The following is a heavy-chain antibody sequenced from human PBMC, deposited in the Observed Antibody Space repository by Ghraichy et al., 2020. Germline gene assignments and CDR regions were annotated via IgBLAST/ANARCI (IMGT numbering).Heavy chain of an antibody. CDR2: INPSRGSI. CDR1: GYTFTSYY. Sequence: ASVKVSCKASGYTFTSYYIQWVRQAPGQGLEWMGIINPSRGSISYAQKFQGRVTMTRDTSTSIVYMELSSLRSDDTAVYYCARVRRRGYDLEYYYYYDMDVWGQGTTVTVCS. D-gene: IGHD3-22*01. V-gene: IGHV1-46*01. J-gene: IGHJ6*02. CDR3: ARVRRRGYDLEYYYYYDMDV.